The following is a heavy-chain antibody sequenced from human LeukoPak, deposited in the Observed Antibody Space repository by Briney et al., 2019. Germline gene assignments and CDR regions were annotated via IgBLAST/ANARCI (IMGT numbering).Heavy chain of an antibody. J-gene: IGHJ4*02. V-gene: IGHV3-15*01. CDR3: AKVRDPNTWSLDH. Sequence: PGGSLRLSCAASGFTFNLAWMTWVRQAPGKGLEWVGRIKSSGSGGTTDFAAPVKDRFTISRDDSKSTLYLQMSSLKTEDTAVYFCAKVRDPNTWSLDHWGQGALVIVSS. CDR1: GFTFNLAW. CDR2: IKSSGSGGTT.